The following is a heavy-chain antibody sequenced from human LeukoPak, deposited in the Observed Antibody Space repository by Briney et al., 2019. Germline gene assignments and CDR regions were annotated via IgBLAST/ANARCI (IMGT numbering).Heavy chain of an antibody. CDR2: ISGGGGST. CDR1: GFTFSSYA. CDR3: SKDTPGNSGTGL. J-gene: IGHJ4*02. D-gene: IGHD4-23*01. V-gene: IGHV3-23*01. Sequence: GGSLRLSCAASGFTFSSYAMSWVRQAPGKGLEWVSAISGGGGSTYYADSVKGRFTISRDSSKNTLYLQMNSLRAEDTAVYYCSKDTPGNSGTGLWGRGTLVTVSS.